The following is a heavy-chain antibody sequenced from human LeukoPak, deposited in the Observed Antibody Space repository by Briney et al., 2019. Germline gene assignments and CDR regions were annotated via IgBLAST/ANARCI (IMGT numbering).Heavy chain of an antibody. CDR1: GFTFSSYG. Sequence: GGSLRLSCAASGFTFSSYGMHWVRQAPGKGLEWVAVISYDGSNKYYADSVKGRFTISRDNSKNTLYLQMNSLRAEDTAVYYCAKDHTPQWLASGLDYWGQGTLVTVSS. V-gene: IGHV3-30*18. CDR3: AKDHTPQWLASGLDY. J-gene: IGHJ4*02. D-gene: IGHD6-19*01. CDR2: ISYDGSNK.